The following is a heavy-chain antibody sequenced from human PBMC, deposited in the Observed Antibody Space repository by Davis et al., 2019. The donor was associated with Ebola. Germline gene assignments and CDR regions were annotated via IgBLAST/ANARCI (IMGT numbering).Heavy chain of an antibody. J-gene: IGHJ3*01. D-gene: IGHD1-20*01. CDR3: ASLRRTITGMDDGFDL. CDR1: DNTFTNYW. CDR2: IYTGDSDT. Sequence: PGGSLRLSCKGSDNTFTNYWIGWVRQMPGKGLEWMGIIYTGDSDTRYSPSFRGQVTISADKSTRTAYLQWGRLKASDTAMYYCASLRRTITGMDDGFDLWGQGTMVTVSS. V-gene: IGHV5-51*01.